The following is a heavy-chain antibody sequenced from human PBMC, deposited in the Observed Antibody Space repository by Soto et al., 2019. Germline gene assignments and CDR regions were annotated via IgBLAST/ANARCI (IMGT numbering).Heavy chain of an antibody. V-gene: IGHV4-30-4*01. J-gene: IGHJ4*02. CDR1: GYSMGNSYYF. CDR2: IYSSGSA. CDR3: ARRAGY. Sequence: QVQLQESRPGLVKPSQTLSLTCTVSGYSMGNSYYFWSWVRQPPGKGLEWIGYIYSSGSAYSHPSLPTRVSIPTDKSTNQFFLNMTSGRAADTAVYYCARRAGYWGQGIRVTVSS.